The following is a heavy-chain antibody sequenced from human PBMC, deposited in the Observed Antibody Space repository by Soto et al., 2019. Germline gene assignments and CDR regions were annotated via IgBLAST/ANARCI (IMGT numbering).Heavy chain of an antibody. CDR1: RFSFTNYA. CDR2: ISGSGDSR. CDR3: AKGTIFGVISSAMDV. Sequence: PGGSLRLSCAASRFSFTNYAMSWVRQAPGKGLDWVSGISGSGDSRYYADSVKGRFTISRDNSKNTLYLQMNSLRVEDTAVYYCAKGTIFGVISSAMDVWGQGTTVTVSS. V-gene: IGHV3-23*01. D-gene: IGHD3-3*01. J-gene: IGHJ6*02.